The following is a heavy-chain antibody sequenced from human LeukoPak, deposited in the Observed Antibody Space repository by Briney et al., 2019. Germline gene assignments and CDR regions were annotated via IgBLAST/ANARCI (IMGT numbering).Heavy chain of an antibody. V-gene: IGHV1-24*01. CDR2: FDPEDGET. CDR1: GYTLTELS. Sequence: ASAKVSCKVSGYTLTELSMHWVRQAPGKGGEWMGGFDPEDGETIYAQKFQGRVTMTEDTSTDTAYMELSSLRSEDTAVYYCATERRDTVTTGEGWFDPWGQGTLVTVSS. D-gene: IGHD4-17*01. J-gene: IGHJ5*02. CDR3: ATERRDTVTTGEGWFDP.